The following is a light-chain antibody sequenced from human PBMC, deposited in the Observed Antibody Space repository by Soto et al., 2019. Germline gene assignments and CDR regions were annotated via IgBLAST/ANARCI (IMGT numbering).Light chain of an antibody. Sequence: DIQMTQSPSSLSAFVVDRVTITCLASQDIGNFLAWYQQKPGKVPKLLIYAASTLQSGVPSRFSGSGSGTDFTLTISSLQPEDVATYYCQKCKVAPFTFGGGTKVDIK. V-gene: IGKV1-27*01. J-gene: IGKJ4*01. CDR2: AAS. CDR1: QDIGNF. CDR3: QKCKVAPFT.